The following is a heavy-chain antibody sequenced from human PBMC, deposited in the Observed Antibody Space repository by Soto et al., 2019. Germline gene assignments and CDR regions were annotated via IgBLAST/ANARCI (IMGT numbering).Heavy chain of an antibody. V-gene: IGHV2-5*02. CDR3: ARSPYNSASRHFDY. CDR2: IYWDGDK. Sequence: QITLKESGPTLVKPTQTLTLTCSFSGFSHSTSRVGVGWIRQPPGKALEWLALIYWDGDKRYSPSLKSRLTITKDTTKNQVVLTVSDMDPVDTATYYCARSPYNSASRHFDYWGLVTLVTVSS. D-gene: IGHD3-10*01. CDR1: GFSHSTSRVG. J-gene: IGHJ4*02.